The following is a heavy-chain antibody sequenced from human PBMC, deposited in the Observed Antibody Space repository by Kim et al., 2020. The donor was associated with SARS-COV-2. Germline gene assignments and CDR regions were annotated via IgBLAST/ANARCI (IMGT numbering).Heavy chain of an antibody. V-gene: IGHV3-33*01. CDR3: ARTLVLSGYYGMDV. D-gene: IGHD3-10*01. J-gene: IGHJ6*02. Sequence: YAATVNGRFTIARDNSKNTLYLQRNSLRAEDTAVYYCARTLVLSGYYGMDVWGQGTTVTVSS.